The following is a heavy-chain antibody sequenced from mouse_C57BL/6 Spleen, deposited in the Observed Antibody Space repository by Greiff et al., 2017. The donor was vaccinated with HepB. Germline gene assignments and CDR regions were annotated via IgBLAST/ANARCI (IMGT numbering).Heavy chain of an antibody. CDR1: GFSLTSYG. CDR3: AGNLLLRAYAMDY. D-gene: IGHD1-1*01. V-gene: IGHV2-2*01. J-gene: IGHJ4*01. CDR2: IWSGGST. Sequence: QVQLQQSGPGLVQPSQSLSITCTVSGFSLTSYGVHWVRQSPGKGLEWLGVIWSGGSTDYNAAFISRLSISKDKSKSQVFFKMDSLQSDDTAIYYCAGNLLLRAYAMDYWGQGTSVTVSS.